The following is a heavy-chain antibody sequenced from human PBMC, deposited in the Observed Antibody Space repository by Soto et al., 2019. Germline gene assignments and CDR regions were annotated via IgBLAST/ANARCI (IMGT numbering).Heavy chain of an antibody. CDR1: GFTFSSYA. CDR3: ARDRSMVVVVPGY. D-gene: IGHD2-2*01. J-gene: IGHJ4*02. CDR2: ISHDGSNN. V-gene: IGHV3-30-3*01. Sequence: QVHLVESGGGVVQPGRSLRLSCAASGFTFSSYAMHWVRQAPGKGLEWVAHISHDGSNNYYADSVKVRFTISRDNSKNMVYLQMNSLRVDDTAVYYCARDRSMVVVVPGYWGQGTLVTVSS.